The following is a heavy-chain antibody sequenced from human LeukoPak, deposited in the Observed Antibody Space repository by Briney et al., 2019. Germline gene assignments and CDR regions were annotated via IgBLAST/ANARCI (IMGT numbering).Heavy chain of an antibody. J-gene: IGHJ3*02. CDR2: IYPGDSDT. V-gene: IGHV5-51*01. Sequence: GESLKNSCKGSGYSFTSYWIGWVRQMPGKGLEWMGIIYPGDSDTRYSPSFQGQVTISADQSLSHAYLQWSSLKASDTAMYYCARYGRVGAADAFDIWGQGTMVTVSS. D-gene: IGHD1-26*01. CDR1: GYSFTSYW. CDR3: ARYGRVGAADAFDI.